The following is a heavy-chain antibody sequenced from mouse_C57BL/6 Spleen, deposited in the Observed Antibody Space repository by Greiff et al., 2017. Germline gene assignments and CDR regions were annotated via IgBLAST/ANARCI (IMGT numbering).Heavy chain of an antibody. CDR1: GYTFTDYE. J-gene: IGHJ3*01. V-gene: IGHV1-15*01. D-gene: IGHD4-1*01. CDR3: TSSGTCAY. CDR2: IDPETGGT. Sequence: VQLQQSGAELVRPGASVTLSCKASGYTFTDYEMHWVKQTPVHGLEWIGAIDPETGGTAYNQKFKGKAILTADKSSSTAYMELRSLTSEDSAVYYCTSSGTCAYWGQGTLVTVSA.